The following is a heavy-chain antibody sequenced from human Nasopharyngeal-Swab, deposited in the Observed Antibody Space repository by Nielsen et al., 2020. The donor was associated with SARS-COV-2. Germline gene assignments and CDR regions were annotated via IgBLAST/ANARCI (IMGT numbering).Heavy chain of an antibody. CDR3: AKYLGSGSYQAFGVY. V-gene: IGHV3-23*01. Sequence: GGSLRLSCAASGFTFSSSAISWVRQAPGMGLEWVSVIGTAGNTIYADSVKGRFTISRDNSKNTGYLQMNSLRAEDTAVYYCAKYLGSGSYQAFGVYWGHGTLVTDSS. D-gene: IGHD1-26*01. CDR1: GFTFSSSA. CDR2: IGTAGNT. J-gene: IGHJ4*01.